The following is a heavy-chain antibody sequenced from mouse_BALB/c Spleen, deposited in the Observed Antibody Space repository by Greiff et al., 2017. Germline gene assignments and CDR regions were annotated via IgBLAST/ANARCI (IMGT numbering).Heavy chain of an antibody. CDR1: GFTFSSYG. CDR2: ISSGGSYT. J-gene: IGHJ2*01. Sequence: EVKLVESGGDLVKPGGSLKLSCAASGFTFSSYGMSWVRQTPDKRLEWVATISSGGSYTYYPDSVKGRFTISRDNAKNTLYLQMSSLKSEDTAMYYCAKRGREDYFDYWGQGTTLTVAS. V-gene: IGHV5-6*02. CDR3: AKRGREDYFDY. D-gene: IGHD3-3*01.